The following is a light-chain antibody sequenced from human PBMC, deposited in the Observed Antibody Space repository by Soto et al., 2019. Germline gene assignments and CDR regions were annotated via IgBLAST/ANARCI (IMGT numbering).Light chain of an antibody. CDR2: SXS. CDR3: MQALQTPPT. CDR1: ESLLHTNGXXY. Sequence: DILMGQSLLSLPVSAXEPASISCISNESLLHTNGXXYLXLXLQXXGXSPQXXXDSXSNRAYGFPDRFSGSGSGTDFTRKSSRVEAEDAVCYYCMQALQTPPTFGQGTRLEIK. V-gene: IGKV2-28*01. J-gene: IGKJ5*01.